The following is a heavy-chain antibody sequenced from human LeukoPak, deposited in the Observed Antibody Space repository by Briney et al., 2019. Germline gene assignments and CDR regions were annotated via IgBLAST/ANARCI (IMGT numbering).Heavy chain of an antibody. CDR3: ARQSLGASGFDQ. V-gene: IGHV3-30*03. Sequence: GGSLRLSCAVSGFTYTSHHMHWVRQAPNKGLDWVAVVPHDGTSPLYAASVNGRFTISRDNSKDMVFLQMNSLRVDDTAIYYCARQSLGASGFDQWGQGVLVTVSS. D-gene: IGHD1-26*01. CDR1: GFTYTSHH. J-gene: IGHJ4*02. CDR2: VPHDGTSP.